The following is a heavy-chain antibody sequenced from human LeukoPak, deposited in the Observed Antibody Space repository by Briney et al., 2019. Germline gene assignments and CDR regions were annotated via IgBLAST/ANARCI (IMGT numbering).Heavy chain of an antibody. CDR3: AELGITMIGGV. Sequence: GGSLRLSCAASGFTVSSNYMNWVRQAPGKGLEWVSYIRSSGSTIYYADSVKGRFTISRDNAKNSLYLQMNSLRAEDTAVYYCAELGITMIGGVWGKGTTVTISS. J-gene: IGHJ6*04. CDR1: GFTVSSNY. CDR2: IRSSGSTI. V-gene: IGHV3-48*03. D-gene: IGHD3-10*02.